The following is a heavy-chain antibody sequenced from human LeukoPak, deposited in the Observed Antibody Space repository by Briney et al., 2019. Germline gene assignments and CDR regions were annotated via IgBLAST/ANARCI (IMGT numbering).Heavy chain of an antibody. Sequence: PSETLSLTCTVSGGSISSGGYYWSWIRQHPGKGLELIGYIYYSGSTYYNPSLKSRVTISVDTSKNQFSLKLGSVTAADTAVYYCARYPYSSSWYEPPNYYYYGMDVWGQGTTVTVSS. V-gene: IGHV4-31*03. D-gene: IGHD6-13*01. J-gene: IGHJ6*02. CDR2: IYYSGST. CDR1: GGSISSGGYY. CDR3: ARYPYSSSWYEPPNYYYYGMDV.